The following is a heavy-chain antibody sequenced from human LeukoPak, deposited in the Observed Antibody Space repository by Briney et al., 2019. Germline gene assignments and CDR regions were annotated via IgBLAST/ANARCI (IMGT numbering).Heavy chain of an antibody. D-gene: IGHD3-10*01. Sequence: ASVKVSCKASGYTFTSYDINWVRQATGQGLEWMGWMNPNSGNTGYAQKFQGRVTMTRDTSTSTVYMELSSLRSEDTAVYYCAKDRSDFGSMVRGTHWGQGTLVTVSS. CDR1: GYTFTSYD. CDR2: MNPNSGNT. CDR3: AKDRSDFGSMVRGTH. V-gene: IGHV1-8*02. J-gene: IGHJ4*02.